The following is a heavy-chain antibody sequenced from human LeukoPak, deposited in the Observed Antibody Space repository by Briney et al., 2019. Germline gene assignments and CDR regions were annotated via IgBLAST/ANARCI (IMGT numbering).Heavy chain of an antibody. CDR3: ARLLAVAGGDAFDI. J-gene: IGHJ3*02. CDR1: GGSISSYY. D-gene: IGHD6-19*01. CDR2: IYYSGST. V-gene: IGHV4-59*08. Sequence: SETLSLTCTVSGGSISSYYWSWIRQPPGEGLEWIGYIYYSGSTNYNPSLKSRVTISVDTSKNQFSLKLSSVTAADTAVYYCARLLAVAGGDAFDIWGQGKMVTVSS.